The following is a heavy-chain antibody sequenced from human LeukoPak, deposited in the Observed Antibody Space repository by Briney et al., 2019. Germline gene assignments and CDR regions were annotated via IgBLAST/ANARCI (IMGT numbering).Heavy chain of an antibody. V-gene: IGHV3-48*03. CDR3: AREPEYTFDI. J-gene: IGHJ3*02. D-gene: IGHD2/OR15-2a*01. CDR2: ISSSGSAI. Sequence: GGSLRLSCAASGFTFSGYEMHWVRQPPGKGLEWVSYISSSGSAIFYADSVKGRFTISRDNAKNSLYLQMNSLRAEDTAVYYCAREPEYTFDIWGQGTMVTVSS. CDR1: GFTFSGYE.